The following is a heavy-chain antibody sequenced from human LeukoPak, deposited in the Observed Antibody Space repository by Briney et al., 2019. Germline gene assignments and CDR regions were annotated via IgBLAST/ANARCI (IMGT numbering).Heavy chain of an antibody. D-gene: IGHD6-6*01. CDR1: GFTFRSYV. CDR2: ISHDGSNK. Sequence: PGRSLRLSCAASGFTFRSYVMHWVRQAPGKGLEWVALISHDGSNKYYADSVRGRFTISRDNSNNALYLQMDSLRAEDTAVYYCANWIGSSSRDYWGQGTLVTVSS. J-gene: IGHJ4*02. V-gene: IGHV3-30-3*01. CDR3: ANWIGSSSRDY.